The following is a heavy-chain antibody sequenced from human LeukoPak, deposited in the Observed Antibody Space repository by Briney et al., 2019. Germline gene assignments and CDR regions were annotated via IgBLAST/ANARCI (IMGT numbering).Heavy chain of an antibody. CDR1: GFTFSTYS. D-gene: IGHD1-14*01. J-gene: IGHJ6*02. CDR3: ARHEPVITLSSYYYGMDV. CDR2: ISTSSTYI. Sequence: GGSLRLSRAASGFTFSTYSMNWVRQAPGKGLEWVSSISTSSTYIYYADSVKGRFTISRDNAKHSLYLQMNSLRAEDTAVYYCARHEPVITLSSYYYGMDVWGPGTTVTVSS. V-gene: IGHV3-21*01.